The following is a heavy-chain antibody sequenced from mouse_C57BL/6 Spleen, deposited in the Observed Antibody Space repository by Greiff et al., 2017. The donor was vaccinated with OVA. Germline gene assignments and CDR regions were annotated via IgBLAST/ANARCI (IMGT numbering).Heavy chain of an antibody. CDR3: ARGEQLRLRGFAY. J-gene: IGHJ3*01. CDR2: ISYDGSN. V-gene: IGHV3-6*01. Sequence: EVHLVESGPGLVKPSQSLSLTCSVTGYSITSGYYWNWIRQFPGNKLEWMGYISYDGSNNYNPSLKNRISITRDTSKNQFFLKLNSVTTEDTATYYCARGEQLRLRGFAYWGQGTLVTVSA. D-gene: IGHD3-2*02. CDR1: GYSITSGYY.